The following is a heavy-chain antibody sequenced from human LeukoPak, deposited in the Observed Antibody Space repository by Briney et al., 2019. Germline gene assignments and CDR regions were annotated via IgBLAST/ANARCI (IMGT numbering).Heavy chain of an antibody. D-gene: IGHD3/OR15-3a*01. J-gene: IGHJ4*02. CDR2: SSSSGTTI. V-gene: IGHV3-48*04. CDR1: GFTFSSYA. CDR3: ARRRDFIDY. Sequence: GGSLRLSCAASGFTFSSYAMNWVRQAPGKGLEWVSYSSSSGTTIYYADSVKGRFAISRDNAKNSLYLQMNSLRAEDTAVYYCARRRDFIDYWGQGTLVTVSS.